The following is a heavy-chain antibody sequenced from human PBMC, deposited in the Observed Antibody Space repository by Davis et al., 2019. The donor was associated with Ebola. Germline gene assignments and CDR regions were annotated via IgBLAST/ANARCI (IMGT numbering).Heavy chain of an antibody. D-gene: IGHD5/OR15-5a*01. V-gene: IGHV3-33*01. CDR1: GFTFSSYG. Sequence: GESLKISCAASGFTFSSYGMHWVRQAPGKGLEWVAVIWYDGSNKYYADSVKSRFTISRDNSKNTLYLQMNSLRAEDTAVYYCARDLRAIGMDVWGQGTTVTVSS. J-gene: IGHJ6*02. CDR2: IWYDGSNK. CDR3: ARDLRAIGMDV.